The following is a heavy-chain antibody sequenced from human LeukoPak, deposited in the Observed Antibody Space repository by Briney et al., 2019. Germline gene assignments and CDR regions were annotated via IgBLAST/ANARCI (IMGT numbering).Heavy chain of an antibody. CDR1: GFTFSTYG. CDR2: IRYDGSEK. D-gene: IGHD5-18*01. J-gene: IGHJ4*02. Sequence: PGGSLRHSCAASGFTFSTYGMHWVRQAPGKGLEWVAFIRYDGSEKYSTDSVKGRFTISRDNSKNTLYLRMNSLTAEDTAVYYCAKDRSYHYFDYWGQGTLVTVSS. V-gene: IGHV3-30*02. CDR3: AKDRSYHYFDY.